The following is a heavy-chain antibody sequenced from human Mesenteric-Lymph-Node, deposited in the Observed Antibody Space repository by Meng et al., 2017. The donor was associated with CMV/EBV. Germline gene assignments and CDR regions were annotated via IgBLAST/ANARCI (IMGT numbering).Heavy chain of an antibody. V-gene: IGHV3-23*01. J-gene: IGHJ5*02. D-gene: IGHD3-16*01. Sequence: GESLKISCEASGFTFNNYAMTWVRQAPGKGLQWVSVISGSGDKTYYGDSVKGRFTVSRDNSRNTLYLQIMSLRVEDTAVYYCAGGGPAIYSPFDPWGQGTLVTVSS. CDR1: GFTFNNYA. CDR3: AGGGPAIYSPFDP. CDR2: ISGSGDKT.